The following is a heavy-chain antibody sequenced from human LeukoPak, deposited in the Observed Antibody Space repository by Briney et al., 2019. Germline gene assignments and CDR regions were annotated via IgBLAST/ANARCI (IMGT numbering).Heavy chain of an antibody. CDR1: GFTFSSYA. J-gene: IGHJ4*02. CDR2: ISYDGSNK. CDR3: ARDGGRY. Sequence: GRSLRLSCAASGFTFSSYAMHWVRQAPGKGLEWVAVISYDGSNKYYADSVKGRFTISRDNSKNTLYLQMNSLRAEDTAVYYCARDGGRYWGQGTLVTVSS. D-gene: IGHD2-15*01. V-gene: IGHV3-30-3*01.